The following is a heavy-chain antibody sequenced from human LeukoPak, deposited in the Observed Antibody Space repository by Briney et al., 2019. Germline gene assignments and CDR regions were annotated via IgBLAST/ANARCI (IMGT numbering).Heavy chain of an antibody. D-gene: IGHD2-2*01. V-gene: IGHV1-2*02. Sequence: GASLKVSCKASGYTFTDYYMHWVRQAPGQGLEWMGWINANRGGTNYAQRFQGRVTMTRDTSITKAYMELSRLKSDDTAVYYCARRYCSSTSCYYFGYWGQGSLVTVSS. CDR3: ARRYCSSTSCYYFGY. J-gene: IGHJ4*02. CDR2: INANRGGT. CDR1: GYTFTDYY.